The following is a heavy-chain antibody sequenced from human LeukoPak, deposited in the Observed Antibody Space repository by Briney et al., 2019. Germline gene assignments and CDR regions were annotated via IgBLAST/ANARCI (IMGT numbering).Heavy chain of an antibody. CDR2: INWNGGST. J-gene: IGHJ6*04. D-gene: IGHD3-10*02. CDR1: GFTFDDYA. Sequence: GGSLRLSCAASGFTFDDYAMSWVRQAPGKGLEWVSGINWNGGSTGYADSVKGRFTISRDNAKNSLYLQMNSLRAEDTAVYYCAELGITMIGGVWGKGTTVTISS. CDR3: AELGITMIGGV. V-gene: IGHV3-20*04.